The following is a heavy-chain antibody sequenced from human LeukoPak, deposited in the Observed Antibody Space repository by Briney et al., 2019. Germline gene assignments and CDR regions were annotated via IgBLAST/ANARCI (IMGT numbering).Heavy chain of an antibody. CDR2: ISAYNGNT. CDR3: ASASSPYYYYGMDV. Sequence: GASVKVSCKASGYTFTSYGFSWVRQAPGQGLEWMGWISAYNGNTNYAQKLQGRVTMTTDTSTSTAYMELRSLRSDDTAVYYCASASSPYYYYGMDVWGQGTTVTVSS. D-gene: IGHD2-2*01. CDR1: GYTFTSYG. V-gene: IGHV1-18*01. J-gene: IGHJ6*02.